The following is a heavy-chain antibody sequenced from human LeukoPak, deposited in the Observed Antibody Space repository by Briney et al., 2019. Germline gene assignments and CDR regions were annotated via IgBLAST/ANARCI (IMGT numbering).Heavy chain of an antibody. CDR3: ARSWGAMVTIRWAYFDY. CDR2: INHSGST. D-gene: IGHD5-18*01. J-gene: IGHJ4*02. V-gene: IGHV4-34*01. Sequence: SETLSLTCAVYGGSFSGYYWSWIRQPPGKGLEWIGEINHSGSTNYNPSLKSRVTISLDTSKNQFSLKLSSVTAADPAVYYCARSWGAMVTIRWAYFDYWGQGTLVTVSS. CDR1: GGSFSGYY.